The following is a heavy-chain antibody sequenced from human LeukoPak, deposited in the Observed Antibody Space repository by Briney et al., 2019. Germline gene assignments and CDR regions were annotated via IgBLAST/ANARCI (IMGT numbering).Heavy chain of an antibody. D-gene: IGHD3-22*01. CDR3: TSHVGGGDSSGSYFDN. CDR1: GFTFSGSA. J-gene: IGHJ4*02. CDR2: IRSTVNSYAT. Sequence: GGSLRLSCAASGFTFSGSAMHWVRQASGKGLEWVGRIRSTVNSYATAYAASVKGRFTISRDDSKNTAYLQMNSLKTEDTAVYYCTSHVGGGDSSGSYFDNWGQGTLVTVSS. V-gene: IGHV3-73*01.